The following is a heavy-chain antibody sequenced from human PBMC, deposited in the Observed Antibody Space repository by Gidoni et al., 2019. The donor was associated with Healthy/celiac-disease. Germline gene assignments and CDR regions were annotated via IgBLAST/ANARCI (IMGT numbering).Heavy chain of an antibody. CDR1: GGSFSGYY. D-gene: IGHD3-16*02. CDR3: ARSLYDYIWGSYLGPYDY. CDR2: INHSGST. J-gene: IGHJ4*02. Sequence: QVQLQQWGAGLLKPSETLSLTCAVYGGSFSGYYWSWLRQPPGKGLEWIGEINHSGSTNYNPSLKSRVTISVDTSKNQFSLKLSSVTAADTAVYYCARSLYDYIWGSYLGPYDYWGQGTLVTVSS. V-gene: IGHV4-34*01.